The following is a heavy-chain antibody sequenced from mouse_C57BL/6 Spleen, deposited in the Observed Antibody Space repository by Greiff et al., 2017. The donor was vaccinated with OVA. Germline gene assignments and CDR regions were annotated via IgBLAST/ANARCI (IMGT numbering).Heavy chain of an antibody. Sequence: EVQLVESGGGLVKPGGSLKLSCAASGFTFSDYGMHWVRQAPEKGLEWVAYISSGSSTIYYADTVKGRFTISRDNAKNTLFLQMTSLRSEDTAMYYCARNDYYGSSVAMDYWGQGTSVTVSS. CDR1: GFTFSDYG. J-gene: IGHJ4*01. CDR2: ISSGSSTI. D-gene: IGHD1-1*01. CDR3: ARNDYYGSSVAMDY. V-gene: IGHV5-17*01.